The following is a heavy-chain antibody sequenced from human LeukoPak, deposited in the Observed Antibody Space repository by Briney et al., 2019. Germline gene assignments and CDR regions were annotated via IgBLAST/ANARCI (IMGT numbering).Heavy chain of an antibody. CDR1: GFTFSSYW. V-gene: IGHV3-7*01. J-gene: IGHJ3*02. D-gene: IGHD1-7*01. CDR2: IKQDGSEK. Sequence: GGSLRLSCAASGFTFSSYWMSWVRQAPGKGLEWVANIKQDGSEKYYVDSVKGRSTISRDNAKNSPYLQMNSLRAEDTAVYYCARGPIWNYYSAFDIWGQGTMVTVSS. CDR3: ARGPIWNYYSAFDI.